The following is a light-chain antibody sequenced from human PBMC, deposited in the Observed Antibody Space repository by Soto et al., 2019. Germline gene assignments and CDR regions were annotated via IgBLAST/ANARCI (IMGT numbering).Light chain of an antibody. V-gene: IGKV1-6*01. J-gene: IGKJ3*01. CDR2: AAS. CDR3: LQDYSYPHT. Sequence: IQMTQSPSSLSASVGDRVTITCRASENIINYVNWYQRKPGKAPKLLIYAASSLQSGVPSRFSGSGSGTDFTLTISNLQPEDFATYYCLQDYSYPHTFGPGTKVDIK. CDR1: ENIINY.